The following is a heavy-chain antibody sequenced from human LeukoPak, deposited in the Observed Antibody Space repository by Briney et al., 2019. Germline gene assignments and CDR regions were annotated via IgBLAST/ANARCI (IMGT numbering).Heavy chain of an antibody. Sequence: GGSLRLSCAASGFTFSSCGMHWVRQAPGKGLEWVAFIRYDGSNKYYADSVKGRFTISRDNSKNTLYLQMNSLRAEDTAVYYCAKDLLGYCSGGSCYSTDYWGQGTLVTVSS. CDR1: GFTFSSCG. CDR3: AKDLLGYCSGGSCYSTDY. D-gene: IGHD2-15*01. CDR2: IRYDGSNK. V-gene: IGHV3-30*02. J-gene: IGHJ4*02.